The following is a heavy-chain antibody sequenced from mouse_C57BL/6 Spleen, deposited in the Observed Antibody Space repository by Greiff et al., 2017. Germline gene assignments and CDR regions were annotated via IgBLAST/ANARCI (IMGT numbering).Heavy chain of an antibody. J-gene: IGHJ2*01. CDR2: IYPRSGNT. V-gene: IGHV1-81*01. CDR3: AIYGNYGDYFDY. CDR1: GYTFTSYG. Sequence: VQLQQSGAELARPGASVKLSCKASGYTFTSYGISWVKQRTGQGLGWIGEIYPRSGNTYYNEKFKGKATLTADKSSSTAYMELRSLTSEDSAVYFCAIYGNYGDYFDYWGQGTTLTVSS. D-gene: IGHD2-1*01.